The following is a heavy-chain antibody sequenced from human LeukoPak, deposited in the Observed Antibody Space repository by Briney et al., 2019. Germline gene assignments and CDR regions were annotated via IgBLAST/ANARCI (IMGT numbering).Heavy chain of an antibody. V-gene: IGHV3-30*18. J-gene: IGHJ3*02. Sequence: GRSLRLSCAASGFTFSSYGMHWVRQAPGKGLEWVAVIWYGGSNKYYADSVKGRFTISRDNSKNTLYLQMNSLRAEDTAVYYCAKDSGYYDFWSGYYTGDAFDIWGQGTMVTVSP. CDR1: GFTFSSYG. CDR2: IWYGGSNK. D-gene: IGHD3-3*01. CDR3: AKDSGYYDFWSGYYTGDAFDI.